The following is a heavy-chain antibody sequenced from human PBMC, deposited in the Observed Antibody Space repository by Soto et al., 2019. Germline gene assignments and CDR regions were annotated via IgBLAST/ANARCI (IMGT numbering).Heavy chain of an antibody. J-gene: IGHJ6*02. V-gene: IGHV3-9*01. CDR2: ISWNSSSI. CDR1: GFTFDDYA. CDR3: VKGLSYGMDV. Sequence: LRLSCAASGFTFDDYAMHWVRQAPGKGLEWVSGISWNSSSICYADSVKGRFTISRDNSKNTLYLQMNSLRAEDTAVYYCVKGLSYGMDVWGQGTTVTVSS.